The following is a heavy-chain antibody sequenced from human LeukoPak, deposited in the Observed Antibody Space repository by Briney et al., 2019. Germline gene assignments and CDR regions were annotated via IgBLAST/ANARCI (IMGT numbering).Heavy chain of an antibody. CDR2: INPNTGGT. V-gene: IGHV1-2*02. J-gene: IGHJ4*02. CDR1: GYTFTGYY. Sequence: ASVKVSCKASGYTFTGYYMHWVRQAPGQGLEYMGWINPNTGGTNYAQKFQGRVTMTRDTSISTAYMELSRLRSDETAVYYCAMIIAAVYWGQGTLVTVSS. CDR3: AMIIAAVY. D-gene: IGHD6-13*01.